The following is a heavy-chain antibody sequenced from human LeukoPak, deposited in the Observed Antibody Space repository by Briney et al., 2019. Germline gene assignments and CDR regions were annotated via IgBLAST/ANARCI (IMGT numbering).Heavy chain of an antibody. D-gene: IGHD3-22*01. CDR2: ISGSGGST. Sequence: SGGSLRLSCAASGFTFSSYGMSWVRQAPGKGLEWVSAISGSGGSTYYADSVKGRFTISRDNSKNTLYLQMNSLRAEDTAVYYCAKAYSYYDSSGYPYYFDYWGQGTLVTVSS. CDR1: GFTFSSYG. CDR3: AKAYSYYDSSGYPYYFDY. V-gene: IGHV3-23*01. J-gene: IGHJ4*02.